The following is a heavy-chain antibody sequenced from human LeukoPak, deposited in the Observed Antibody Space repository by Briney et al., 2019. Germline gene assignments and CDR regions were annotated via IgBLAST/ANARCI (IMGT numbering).Heavy chain of an antibody. D-gene: IGHD4-23*01. J-gene: IGHJ4*02. Sequence: GGSLRLSCAASGFTFSSYAMSWVRQAPGKGLEWVSSISSSGADTYYADSVKGRFTISRDDSENTLHLHLNSLRAEDTALYYCAKMGGNSDNDYWGQGTLVIVSS. CDR2: ISSSGADT. CDR3: AKMGGNSDNDY. V-gene: IGHV3-23*01. CDR1: GFTFSSYA.